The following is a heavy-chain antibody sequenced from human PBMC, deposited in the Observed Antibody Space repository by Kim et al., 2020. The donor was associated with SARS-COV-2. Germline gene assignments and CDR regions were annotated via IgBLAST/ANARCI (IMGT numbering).Heavy chain of an antibody. J-gene: IGHJ4*02. CDR2: SEK. V-gene: IGHV3-7*01. D-gene: IGHD3-10*01. CDR3: ARARPPGAR. Sequence: SEKYSVDSVKGRFTISRDNAKNSLYLQMNSLRAEDTAVYYCARARPPGARWGQGTLVTVSS.